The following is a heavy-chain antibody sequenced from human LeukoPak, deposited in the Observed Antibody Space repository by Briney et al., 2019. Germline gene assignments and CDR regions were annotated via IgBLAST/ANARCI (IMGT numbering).Heavy chain of an antibody. CDR3: ARHKYCDFWSGGNYYYYYMDV. D-gene: IGHD3-3*01. J-gene: IGHJ6*03. V-gene: IGHV5-51*01. CDR2: IYPGDSDT. CDR1: GYSFTSYW. Sequence: GESLKISCKGSGYSFTSYWIGWVRQMPGKGLEWMGIIYPGDSDTRYSPSFQGQVTISADKSISTAYLQWSSLKASDTAMYYCARHKYCDFWSGGNYYYYYMDVWGKGTTVTVSS.